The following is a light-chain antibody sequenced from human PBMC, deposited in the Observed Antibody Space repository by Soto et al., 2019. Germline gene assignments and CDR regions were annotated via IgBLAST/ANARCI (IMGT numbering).Light chain of an antibody. CDR2: DVS. Sequence: QSALTQPASVSGSPGQSITISCTGTSSDVGGYNYVYWYQQHPGQAPKLMIYDVSNRPSGVSNRFSGSKSGNTASLTISGLQDEDEADYYCSSYSSSSTRVFGGGTKLTVL. J-gene: IGLJ2*01. V-gene: IGLV2-14*01. CDR1: SSDVGGYNY. CDR3: SSYSSSSTRV.